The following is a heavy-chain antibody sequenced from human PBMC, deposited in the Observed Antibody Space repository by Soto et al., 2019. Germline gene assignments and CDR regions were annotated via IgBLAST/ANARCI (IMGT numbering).Heavy chain of an antibody. CDR1: GGTFSSYA. Sequence: ASVKVSCKASGGTFSSYAISWVRQAPGQGLEWMGGIIPIFGTANYAQKFQGRVTITADESTSTAYMELSSLRSEDTAVYYCATTDYGSGSYYFDYWGQGTLVTVSS. D-gene: IGHD3-10*01. CDR2: IIPIFGTA. CDR3: ATTDYGSGSYYFDY. J-gene: IGHJ4*02. V-gene: IGHV1-69*13.